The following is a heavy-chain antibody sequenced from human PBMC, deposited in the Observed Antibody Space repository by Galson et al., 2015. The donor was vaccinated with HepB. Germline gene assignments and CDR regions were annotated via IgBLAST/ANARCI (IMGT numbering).Heavy chain of an antibody. D-gene: IGHD2-2*01. Sequence: SVKVSCKASGGTFSSYAISWVRQAPGQGLEWMGGIIPIFGTANYAQKFQGRVTITADESTSTAYMELSSLRSEDTAVYYCARATGGYCSSTSCYSLGYWGQGTLVTVSS. CDR2: IIPIFGTA. V-gene: IGHV1-69*13. J-gene: IGHJ4*02. CDR1: GGTFSSYA. CDR3: ARATGGYCSSTSCYSLGY.